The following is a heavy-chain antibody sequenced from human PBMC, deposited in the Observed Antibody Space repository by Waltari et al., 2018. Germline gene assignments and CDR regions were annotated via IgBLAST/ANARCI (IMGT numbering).Heavy chain of an antibody. J-gene: IGHJ4*02. Sequence: QVQLVQSGAEVKKPGSSVKVSCKASGGTFSSYAISWVRQAPGQGLEWMGRIIPIFGTANYAQKVQGRVTITADKATSTAYMELSSLRSEDTAVYYCARGPILYDSSGYYFDYWGQGTLVTVSS. CDR2: IIPIFGTA. D-gene: IGHD3-22*01. CDR3: ARGPILYDSSGYYFDY. V-gene: IGHV1-69*13. CDR1: GGTFSSYA.